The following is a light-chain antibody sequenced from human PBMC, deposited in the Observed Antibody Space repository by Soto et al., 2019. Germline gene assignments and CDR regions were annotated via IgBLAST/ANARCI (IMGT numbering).Light chain of an antibody. CDR2: GAS. J-gene: IGKJ3*01. V-gene: IGKV3-15*01. CDR3: QQYNVWPFT. CDR1: QSVSSN. Sequence: EIVMTQSPATLSVSPGERATLSCRASQSVSSNLAWYQQKPSQAPRLLIYGASTRATGIPARFSGSGSGTEFTLTISGLQSEDFAVYYCQQYNVWPFTFGPGTKVDIK.